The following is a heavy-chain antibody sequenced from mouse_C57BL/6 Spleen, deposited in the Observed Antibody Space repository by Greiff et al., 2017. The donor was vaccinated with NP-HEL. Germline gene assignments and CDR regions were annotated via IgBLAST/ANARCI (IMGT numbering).Heavy chain of an antibody. J-gene: IGHJ4*01. CDR1: GYTFTDYY. CDR2: INPNNGGT. CDR3: ARDHYYGSSYYAMDY. Sequence: VQLQQSGPELVKPGASVKISCKASGYTFTDYYMNWVKQSHGKSLEWIGDINPNNGGTSYNQKFKGKATLTVDKSSSTAYMELRSLTSEDSAVYYCARDHYYGSSYYAMDYWGQGTSVTVSS. D-gene: IGHD1-1*01. V-gene: IGHV1-26*01.